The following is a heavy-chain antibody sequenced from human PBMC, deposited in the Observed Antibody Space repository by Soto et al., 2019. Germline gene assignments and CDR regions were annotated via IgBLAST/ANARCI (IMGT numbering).Heavy chain of an antibody. J-gene: IGHJ4*02. CDR1: GGSISSSSYY. Sequence: SETLSLTCTVSGGSISSSSYYWSWIRQPPGKGLEWIGYIYYSGSTKYNPSLKSRVTISVDSSKNQFSLKLDSVTAADTAVYYCARLGGYYQAFDYRGQGTLVTVSS. CDR3: ARLGGYYQAFDY. V-gene: IGHV4-61*05. D-gene: IGHD3-22*01. CDR2: IYYSGST.